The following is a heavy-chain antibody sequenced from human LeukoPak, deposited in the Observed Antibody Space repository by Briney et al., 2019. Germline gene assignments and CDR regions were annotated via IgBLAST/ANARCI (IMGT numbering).Heavy chain of an antibody. Sequence: GGSLRLSCLGSGFNFRYFWMSWVRQAPGKGLEWVANINHDGRETYYADTVKGRFIISRDNAKDSLYLQMNSLRAEDAAVYYCAKGYIIAGRQWYLDLWGRGTLVGVSS. CDR3: AKGYIIAGRQWYLDL. J-gene: IGHJ2*01. CDR2: INHDGRET. D-gene: IGHD6-13*01. V-gene: IGHV3-7*01. CDR1: GFNFRYFW.